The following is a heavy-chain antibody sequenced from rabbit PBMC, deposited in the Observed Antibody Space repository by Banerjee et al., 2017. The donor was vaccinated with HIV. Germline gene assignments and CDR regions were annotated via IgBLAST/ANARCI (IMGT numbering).Heavy chain of an antibody. V-gene: IGHV1S45*01. D-gene: IGHD8-1*01. CDR3: ARDTGSSFSSVGMDL. J-gene: IGHJ6*01. Sequence: QEQLEESGGGLVKPEGSLTLTCKASGFPFSNKAVMCWVRQAPGKGLEWIACITGSSSGFAYSATWAKGRFTCSKTSSTTVTLQMTSLTVADTATYFCARDTGSSFSSVGMDLRGPGTLVTVS. CDR1: GFPFSNKAV. CDR2: ITGSSSGFA.